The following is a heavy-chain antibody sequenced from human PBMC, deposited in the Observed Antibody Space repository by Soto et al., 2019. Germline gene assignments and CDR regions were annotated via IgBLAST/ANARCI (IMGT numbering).Heavy chain of an antibody. V-gene: IGHV4-39*01. CDR2: IYYRGNA. CDR1: DDSINSDN. Sequence: QLQLQESGPGLVKPSETLSLTCSVSDDSINSDNWGWIRQPPGKGLEWIGSIYYRGNAYYNPSLQTRVTIPLDKSQSQFSLKLNSVTAADSAVYFCARLEGLATISYYFDFWGPGALVTVSS. D-gene: IGHD3-9*01. CDR3: ARLEGLATISYYFDF. J-gene: IGHJ4*02.